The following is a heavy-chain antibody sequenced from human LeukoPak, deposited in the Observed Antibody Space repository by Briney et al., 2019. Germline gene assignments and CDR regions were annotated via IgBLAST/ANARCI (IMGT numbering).Heavy chain of an antibody. CDR1: GGSFSGYY. J-gene: IGHJ5*02. Sequence: PSETLSLTCAVSGGSFSGYYWSWIRQPPGKGLEWIGEINHSGSTNYNPSLKSRVTISVDTSKNQFSLKLSSVTAADTAVYYCARRGGGVVPAAISWFDPWGQGTLVTVSS. CDR2: INHSGST. D-gene: IGHD2-2*01. CDR3: ARRGGGVVPAAISWFDP. V-gene: IGHV4-34*01.